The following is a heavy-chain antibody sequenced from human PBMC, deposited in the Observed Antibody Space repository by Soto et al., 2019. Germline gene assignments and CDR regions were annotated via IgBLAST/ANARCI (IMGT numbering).Heavy chain of an antibody. CDR2: IYYSGGT. CDR1: GGSVNNNNFY. J-gene: IGHJ1*01. Sequence: QLHLQESGPGLVKPSETLSLTCTVSGGSVNNNNFYGPWLRQPPGKGLEYIENIYYSGGTYYNPSSRRSGSFSLEKSKNPFSLELWFVTAPDSAEYYCARQGSGFDRFLYIWGQ. D-gene: IGHD3-22*01. CDR3: ARQGSGFDRFLYI. V-gene: IGHV4-39*01.